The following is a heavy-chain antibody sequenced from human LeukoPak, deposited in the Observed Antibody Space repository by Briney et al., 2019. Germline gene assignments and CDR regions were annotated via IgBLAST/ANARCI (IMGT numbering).Heavy chain of an antibody. CDR2: IYYGGST. V-gene: IGHV4-61*05. D-gene: IGHD3-10*01. J-gene: IGHJ6*02. CDR3: AYGSGSYWNYYYGVDV. CDR1: GGSISSSSYY. Sequence: SETLSLTCTVSGGSISSSSYYWSWIRQPPGKGLEWIGYIYYGGSTNYNPSLKSRVTISIDTSKNQFSLKLSSVTAADTAVYYCAYGSGSYWNYYYGVDVWGQGTTVTVSS.